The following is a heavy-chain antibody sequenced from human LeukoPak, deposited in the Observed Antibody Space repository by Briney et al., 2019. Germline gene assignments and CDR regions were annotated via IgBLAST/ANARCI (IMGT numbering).Heavy chain of an antibody. CDR2: IRNSDGVT. D-gene: IGHD1-1*01. J-gene: IGHJ4*02. V-gene: IGHV3-23*01. Sequence: PGQSLRLSCDASGFNINTYTMYWVRQAPGQGLEWVSGIRNSDGVTYYADSVRGRFTISTDNFKNTLYLQMNSLRAEDTALYYCAKGQERESRLDSWGQGTLVTVSS. CDR3: AKGQERESRLDS. CDR1: GFNINTYT.